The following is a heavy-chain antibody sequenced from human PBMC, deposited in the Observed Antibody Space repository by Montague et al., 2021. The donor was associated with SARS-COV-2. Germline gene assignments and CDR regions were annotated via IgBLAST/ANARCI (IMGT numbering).Heavy chain of an antibody. D-gene: IGHD4-23*01. CDR3: ARTYYGGHPFDY. CDR1: GFSLSTSGMC. Sequence: PALVKPTQTLTLTCTFSGFSLSTSGMCVSWIRQPPGKALEWLARIDWDEDKYYSTSLKTRLTISKDTSKNQVVLTMTNMDPVDTATYYCARTYYGGHPFDYWGQGTLVTVSS. V-gene: IGHV2-70*11. CDR2: IDWDEDK. J-gene: IGHJ4*02.